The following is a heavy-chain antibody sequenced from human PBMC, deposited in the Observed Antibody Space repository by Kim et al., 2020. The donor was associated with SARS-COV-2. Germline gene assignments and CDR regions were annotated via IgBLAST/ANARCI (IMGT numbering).Heavy chain of an antibody. Sequence: SETLSLTCTVSGGSIGSNNYYWGWIRQPPGKTLEWFGSVHHSGVTDYSPSLKSRVTISLDTPNNHFSLKLTSVTAADTAVYYCARPVRGARHDAFDIWCQGTVVTVSS. CDR2: VHHSGVT. J-gene: IGHJ3*02. CDR3: ARPVRGARHDAFDI. CDR1: GGSIGSNNYY. V-gene: IGHV4-39*02. D-gene: IGHD3-10*02.